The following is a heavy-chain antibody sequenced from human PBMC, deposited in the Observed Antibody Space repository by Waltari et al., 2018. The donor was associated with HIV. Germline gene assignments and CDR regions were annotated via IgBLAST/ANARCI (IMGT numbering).Heavy chain of an antibody. CDR2: IHYNGRT. D-gene: IGHD3-9*01. CDR3: ARDSGLFMYDSRRAVLNWFDP. V-gene: IGHV4-39*07. J-gene: IGHJ5*02. CDR1: GGSMNTSDYY. Sequence: QFKLQESGPRLRKLSETLSLTCTISGGSMNTSDYYWGWVRQPPGKGLEWIGNIHYNGRTFYNPSLQSRVTLSLDKSDNQFFLNFISVIAADTAVYYCARDSGLFMYDSRRAVLNWFDPWGQGLLVTVSS.